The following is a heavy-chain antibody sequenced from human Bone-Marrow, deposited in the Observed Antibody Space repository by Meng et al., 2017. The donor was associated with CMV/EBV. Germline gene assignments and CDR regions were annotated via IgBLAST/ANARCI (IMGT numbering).Heavy chain of an antibody. CDR3: ARGRMVYARNQFSPQYYFDY. CDR1: GGSFSGYY. V-gene: IGHV4-34*01. D-gene: IGHD2-8*01. Sequence: SETLSLTCAVYGGSFSGYYWSWIRQPPGKGLEWIGEINHSGSTNYNPSLKSRVTISVDTSKNQFSLKLSSVTAADTAVYYCARGRMVYARNQFSPQYYFDYWGQGTLVTVFS. J-gene: IGHJ4*02. CDR2: INHSGST.